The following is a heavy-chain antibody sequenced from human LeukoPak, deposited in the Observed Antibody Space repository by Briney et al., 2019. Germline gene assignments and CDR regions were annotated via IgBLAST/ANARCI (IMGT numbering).Heavy chain of an antibody. CDR2: TYYSGST. D-gene: IGHD6-13*01. Sequence: SETLSLTCTVSGGSISSYYWSWIRQPPGKGLEWIGYTYYSGSTNYNPSLKSRVTISVDTSKNQFSLKLSSVTAADTAVYYCARGADSSSWAYYYYYYMGVWGKGTTVTISS. CDR3: ARGADSSSWAYYYYYYMGV. V-gene: IGHV4-59*01. J-gene: IGHJ6*03. CDR1: GGSISSYY.